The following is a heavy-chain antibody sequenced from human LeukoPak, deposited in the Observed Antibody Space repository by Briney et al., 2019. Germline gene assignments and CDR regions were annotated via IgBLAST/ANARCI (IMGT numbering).Heavy chain of an antibody. CDR3: AKDGVEMATIFAFDI. CDR1: GFSFSRYG. CDR2: IESDGSKR. D-gene: IGHD5-24*01. J-gene: IGHJ3*02. Sequence: GGSLRLSCTASGFSFSRYGMHWVRQAPGKGLEWVTYIESDGSKRYYADSVKGRFSISRDNSKNTLYLQMNSLRAEDTAVYYCAKDGVEMATIFAFDIWGQGTMVTVSS. V-gene: IGHV3-30*02.